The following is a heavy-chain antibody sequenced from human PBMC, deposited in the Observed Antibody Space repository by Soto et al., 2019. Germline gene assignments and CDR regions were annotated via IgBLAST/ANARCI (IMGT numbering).Heavy chain of an antibody. CDR1: GYIFVNYG. CDR3: PMVENYVTPTTQVF. J-gene: IGHJ6*02. V-gene: IGHV1-18*01. D-gene: IGHD3-16*01. Sequence: QVQLVQSGDEVKKPGASVKVSCKASGYIFVNYGIAWVRKAPGQGLKWMGRISPYNGNTNYATKVQGRLTMTTGTCTSTAYCAIGSMTFYVTDVYYCPMVENYVTPTTQVFWGQGTTATVSS. CDR2: ISPYNGNT.